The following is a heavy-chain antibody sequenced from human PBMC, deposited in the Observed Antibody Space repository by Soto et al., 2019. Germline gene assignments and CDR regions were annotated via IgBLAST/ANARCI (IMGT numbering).Heavy chain of an antibody. J-gene: IGHJ4*02. CDR2: ISAYNGNT. CDR3: ARDLPPVDY. CDR1: GYTFSSYH. V-gene: IGHV1-18*01. Sequence: QIQLVQSGAEVKKPGASVKVSSKASGYTFSSYHITWVRQAPGQGLEWMGWISAYNGNTNYAQNLQGRVTMTTDPSTSTGYMELRSLRSDDTAVYYCARDLPPVDYWGQGTLVTVSS.